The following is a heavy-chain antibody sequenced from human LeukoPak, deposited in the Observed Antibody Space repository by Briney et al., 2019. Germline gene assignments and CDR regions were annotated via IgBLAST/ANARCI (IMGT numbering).Heavy chain of an antibody. CDR2: IYTSGST. D-gene: IGHD1-26*01. CDR1: GGSISSYY. J-gene: IGHJ4*02. V-gene: IGHV4-4*07. CDR3: ARQSGSYEDIAFDY. Sequence: PSETLSLTCTVSGGSISSYYWSWIRQPAGKGLEWIGRIYTSGSTNYNPSLKSRVTISVDTSKNQFSLKLSSVTAADTAVYYCARQSGSYEDIAFDYWGQGTLVTVSS.